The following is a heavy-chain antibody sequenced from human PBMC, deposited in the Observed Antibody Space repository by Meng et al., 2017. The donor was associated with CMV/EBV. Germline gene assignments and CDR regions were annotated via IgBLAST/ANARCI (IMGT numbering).Heavy chain of an antibody. CDR1: GFTFSSYS. CDR3: ARETIVVVPAGKRGWFDP. D-gene: IGHD2-2*01. Sequence: GGSLRLSCAASGFTFSSYSMNWVRQAPGKGLEWVSSISSSSSYIYYADSVKGRFTISRDNAKNSLYLQMNSLRAEDTAVYYCARETIVVVPAGKRGWFDPWGQGTLVTVS. J-gene: IGHJ5*02. V-gene: IGHV3-21*01. CDR2: ISSSSSYI.